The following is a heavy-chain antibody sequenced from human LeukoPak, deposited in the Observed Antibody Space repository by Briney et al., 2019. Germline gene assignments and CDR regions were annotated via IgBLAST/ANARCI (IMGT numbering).Heavy chain of an antibody. D-gene: IGHD5/OR15-5a*01. CDR3: ARESVPALRGAFDI. Sequence: PSETLSLTCTVSGGSISSSSYYWGWIRQPPGRGLEWIGSIYHSGSTYYNPSLKSRVTISVDRSKNQFSLKLSSVTAADTAVYYCARESVPALRGAFDIWGQGTMVTVSS. J-gene: IGHJ3*02. CDR1: GGSISSSSYY. CDR2: IYHSGST. V-gene: IGHV4-39*07.